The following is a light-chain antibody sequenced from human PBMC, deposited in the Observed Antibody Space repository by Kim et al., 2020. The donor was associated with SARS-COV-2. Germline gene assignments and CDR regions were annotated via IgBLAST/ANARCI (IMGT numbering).Light chain of an antibody. Sequence: SVSPGHTARLTCSGDVLAKKYARWFQQKPGQAPVLVIYKDSERPSGIPERFSGSSSGTTVTLTISGAQVEDEADYYCYSAADNNLVFGGGTQLTVL. CDR3: YSAADNNLV. J-gene: IGLJ2*01. CDR2: KDS. V-gene: IGLV3-27*01. CDR1: VLAKKY.